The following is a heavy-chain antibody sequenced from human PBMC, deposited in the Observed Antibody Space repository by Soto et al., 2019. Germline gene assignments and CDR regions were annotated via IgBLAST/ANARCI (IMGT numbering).Heavy chain of an antibody. CDR1: GFTFSSYA. CDR2: ISGDGGGT. Sequence: PGGSLRLSCAVSGFTFSSYAMIWVRQAPGKGLEGVSAISGDGGGTYYADSVKGRFTISRDNSKNTLYLQMSSLRAEDTALYYCAKVVVAATNYWGQGTLVTVSS. V-gene: IGHV3-23*01. J-gene: IGHJ4*02. D-gene: IGHD2-15*01. CDR3: AKVVVAATNY.